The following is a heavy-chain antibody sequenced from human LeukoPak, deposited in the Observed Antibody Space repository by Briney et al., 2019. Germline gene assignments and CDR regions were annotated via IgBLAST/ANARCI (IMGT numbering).Heavy chain of an antibody. V-gene: IGHV3-7*03. J-gene: IGHJ6*03. D-gene: IGHD6-13*01. CDR2: IKQDGSEK. Sequence: GGSLRLSCAASGFTFSTYWMGWVRQSPGKGLEWVANIKQDGSEKHYVDSVKGRFTISRDNAKNSLYLQMNSLRAEDTALYYCARDAGSWYYYYMDVWGKGTTVTVSS. CDR1: GFTFSTYW. CDR3: ARDAGSWYYYYMDV.